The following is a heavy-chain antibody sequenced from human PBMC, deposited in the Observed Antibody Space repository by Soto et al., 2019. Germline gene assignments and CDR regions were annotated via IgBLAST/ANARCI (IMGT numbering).Heavy chain of an antibody. CDR1: GYTFTSYY. CDR3: ASGVCSSTSCYRPLDW. V-gene: IGHV1-46*01. Sequence: ASVKVSCKASGYTFTSYYMHWVRQAPGQGLEGMGIINPSGGSTSYAQKFQGRVTMTRDTSTSTVYMELSSLRSEDTAVYYCASGVCSSTSCYRPLDWWGQGTLVTVSS. CDR2: INPSGGST. J-gene: IGHJ4*02. D-gene: IGHD2-2*02.